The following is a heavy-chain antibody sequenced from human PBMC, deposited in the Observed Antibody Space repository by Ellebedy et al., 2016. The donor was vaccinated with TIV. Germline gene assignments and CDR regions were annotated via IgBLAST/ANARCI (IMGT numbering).Heavy chain of an antibody. V-gene: IGHV5-51*01. J-gene: IGHJ6*02. CDR3: ASSAFQYYFGMDV. D-gene: IGHD1-26*01. CDR1: GYTFSNYW. CDR2: IYPGDSDT. Sequence: KVSCKGSGYTFSNYWIGWARHMPGKGLEWMAIIYPGDSDTRYNPSFQGQVTISADKSINTAYLHWSSLKASDSAIYFCASSAFQYYFGMDVWGQGTTVSVSS.